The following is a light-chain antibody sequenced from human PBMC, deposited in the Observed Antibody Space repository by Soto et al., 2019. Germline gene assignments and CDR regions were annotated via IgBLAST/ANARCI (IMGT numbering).Light chain of an antibody. J-gene: IGLJ2*01. V-gene: IGLV4-69*01. CDR1: SGHSSYA. CDR3: QAWDSGTVV. Sequence: QPVLTQSPSASASLGASVTLTCTLSSGHSSYAIAWHQQQPEKGPRYLMKLNSDGSHSKGDGIPDRFSGSSSGAERYLTISSLQSEDESEYYCQAWDSGTVVFGGGTKLTVL. CDR2: LNSDGSH.